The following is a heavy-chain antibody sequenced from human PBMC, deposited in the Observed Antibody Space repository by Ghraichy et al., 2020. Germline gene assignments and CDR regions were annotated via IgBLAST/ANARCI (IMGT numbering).Heavy chain of an antibody. V-gene: IGHV3-74*01. J-gene: IGHJ6*02. CDR1: GFTFSSYW. Sequence: GGSLRLSCAASGFTFSSYWMHWVRQAPGKGLVWVSRINSDGSSTSYADSVKGRFTISRDNAKNTLYLQMNSLRAEDTAVYYCATQLPSPLNYYYYYGMDVWGQGTTVTVSS. CDR3: ATQLPSPLNYYYYYGMDV. D-gene: IGHD2-2*01. CDR2: INSDGSST.